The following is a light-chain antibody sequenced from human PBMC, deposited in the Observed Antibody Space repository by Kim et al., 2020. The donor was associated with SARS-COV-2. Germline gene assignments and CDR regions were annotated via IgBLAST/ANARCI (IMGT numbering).Light chain of an antibody. CDR1: SGHNNYA. Sequence: QPVLTQSPSASASLGASVKLTCTLSSGHNNYAIAWHQQQPEKGPRYLMKLNSDGSHDKGDGIPDRFSGSSSGAERYLTISSLQSEDEADYYCQTWGTGIRVFGGGTQLTVL. J-gene: IGLJ3*02. V-gene: IGLV4-69*01. CDR2: LNSDGSH. CDR3: QTWGTGIRV.